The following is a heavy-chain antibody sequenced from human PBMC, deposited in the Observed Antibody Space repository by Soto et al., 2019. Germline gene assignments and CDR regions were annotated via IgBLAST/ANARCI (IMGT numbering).Heavy chain of an antibody. Sequence: PAGSLRFACAASGVTFSDYYMSWIRQAPGKGLEWISYISSSSSYTNYADSVKRRVTMSRDNAKNPLYLQMNSLRAEDTAVYYCGRSSRWSRNWFDPWGQGTLVTVSS. CDR1: GVTFSDYY. V-gene: IGHV3-11*06. D-gene: IGHD6-13*01. CDR2: ISSSSSYT. CDR3: GRSSRWSRNWFDP. J-gene: IGHJ5*02.